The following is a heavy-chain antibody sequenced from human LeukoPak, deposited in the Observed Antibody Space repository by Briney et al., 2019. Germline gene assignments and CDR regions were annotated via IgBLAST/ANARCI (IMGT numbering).Heavy chain of an antibody. Sequence: SETLSLTCTVSGGSISSYYWSWIRQPPGKGLEWIGYIYYSGSTNYNPSLKSRVTISVDTSKNQFSLKLSAVSAADTAVYSCARSPPLRSSDWLPPPLYDYYGMDVWGQGTTVTVSS. V-gene: IGHV4-59*01. CDR2: IYYSGST. CDR3: ARSPPLRSSDWLPPPLYDYYGMDV. CDR1: GGSISSYY. J-gene: IGHJ6*02. D-gene: IGHD3-9*01.